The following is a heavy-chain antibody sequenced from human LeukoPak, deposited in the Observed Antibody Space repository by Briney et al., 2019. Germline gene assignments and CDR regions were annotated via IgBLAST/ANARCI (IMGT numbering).Heavy chain of an antibody. D-gene: IGHD6-19*01. J-gene: IGHJ4*02. CDR2: ISGDGSIT. CDR3: AREISNGWGYFDY. CDR1: GFTFSLYA. Sequence: GGSLRLSCAPSGFTFSLYAMTWVRQAPGKGLEWVSDISGDGSITYYADSVRGRFTISRDNSNNRLYFQMNSLRAEDTAIYYCAREISNGWGYFDYWGQGSLVIVSP. V-gene: IGHV3-23*01.